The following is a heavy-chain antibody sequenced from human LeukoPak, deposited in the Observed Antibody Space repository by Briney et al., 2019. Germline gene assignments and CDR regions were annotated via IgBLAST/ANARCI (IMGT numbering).Heavy chain of an antibody. D-gene: IGHD4-11*01. CDR2: INHSGST. CDR3: ATCYDYSDYRNWFDP. CDR1: GGSISSSNW. J-gene: IGHJ5*02. Sequence: SETLSLTCAVSGGSISSSNWWSWVRQPPGKGLEWIGEINHSGSTNYNPSLKSRVTISVDTSKNQFSLKLSSVTAADTAVYYCATCYDYSDYRNWFDPWGQGTLVTVSS. V-gene: IGHV4-4*02.